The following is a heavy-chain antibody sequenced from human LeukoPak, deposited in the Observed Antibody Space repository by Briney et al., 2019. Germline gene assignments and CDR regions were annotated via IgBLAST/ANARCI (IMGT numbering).Heavy chain of an antibody. V-gene: IGHV3-53*01. D-gene: IGHD5-24*01. CDR1: GLTVSSNY. Sequence: GGSLRLSCAASGLTVSSNYMSWVRQAPGKGLEWVSLIYSGGSTYYSDSVKGRFTISRDNSKNTLYLQMNSLSAEDTAVYYCARTFVSGDGYKVGYFDYWGQGTLVTVSS. CDR2: IYSGGST. J-gene: IGHJ4*02. CDR3: ARTFVSGDGYKVGYFDY.